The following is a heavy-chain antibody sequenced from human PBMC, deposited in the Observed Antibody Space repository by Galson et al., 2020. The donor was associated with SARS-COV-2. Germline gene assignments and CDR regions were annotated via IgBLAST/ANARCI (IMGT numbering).Heavy chain of an antibody. J-gene: IGHJ6*02. V-gene: IGHV2-5*01. CDR3: SHSEGHDNNYYYAMDV. Sequence: SGPTLVKPTQTLTLTCTFSGFSLSTSGVGVNWIRQPPGKALEWLALIYWNNDKRYSPYLKGRVAITKDTSKNQVVFTLADMDPVDTATYYCSHSEGHDNNYYYAMDVWGQGTTVTVSS. D-gene: IGHD1-1*01. CDR1: GFSLSTSGVG. CDR2: IYWNNDK.